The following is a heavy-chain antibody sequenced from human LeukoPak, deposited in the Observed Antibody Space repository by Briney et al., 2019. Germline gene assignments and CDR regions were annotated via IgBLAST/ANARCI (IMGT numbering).Heavy chain of an antibody. CDR1: GFTVSSNY. J-gene: IGHJ4*02. Sequence: GGSLRLSCAASGFTVSSNYMSWVSQAPGKGLQWVSVIYSGGSTYYADSVKGRFTISRDNSKNSLYLQMNSLRVEDTAVYYCAKHFACGSTSCPPFDSWGQGTLVTVSS. V-gene: IGHV3-66*04. CDR3: AKHFACGSTSCPPFDS. D-gene: IGHD2-2*01. CDR2: IYSGGST.